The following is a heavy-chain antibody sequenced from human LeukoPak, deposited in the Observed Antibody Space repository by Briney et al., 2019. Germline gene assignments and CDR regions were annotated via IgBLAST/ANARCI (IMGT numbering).Heavy chain of an antibody. V-gene: IGHV4-59*12. CDR3: ARTLYYYGSGSYTLYGMDV. CDR2: IYYSGST. CDR1: GGSISSYY. D-gene: IGHD3-10*01. J-gene: IGHJ6*02. Sequence: SETLSLTCTVSGGSISSYYWSWIRQPPGKGLEWIGYIYYSGSTNYNPSLKSRVTISVDTSKNQFSLKLSSVTAADTAVYYCARTLYYYGSGSYTLYGMDVWGQGTTVTVSS.